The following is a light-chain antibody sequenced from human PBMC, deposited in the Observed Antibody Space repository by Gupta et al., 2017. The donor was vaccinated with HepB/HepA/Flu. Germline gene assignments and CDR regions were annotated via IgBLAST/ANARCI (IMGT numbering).Light chain of an antibody. CDR1: QSLVYSDGNQY. Sequence: VVMTQSPLSLPVTLGQPASISCRSSQSLVYSDGNQYLNWFQKRPGQSPRRLIYKVSNRPSGVIDTFSGRGGGTDDKDKTNSGDAEEVGVYYCKHGKHSSISWTFGEGTKVEIK. CDR3: KHGKHSSISWT. V-gene: IGKV2-30*01. CDR2: KVS. J-gene: IGKJ1*01.